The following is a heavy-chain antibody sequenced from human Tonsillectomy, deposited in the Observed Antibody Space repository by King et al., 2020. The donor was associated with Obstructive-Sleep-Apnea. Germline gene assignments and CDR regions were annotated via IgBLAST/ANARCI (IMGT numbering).Heavy chain of an antibody. V-gene: IGHV3-30*04. CDR3: ARVKLRHSSSWSGHDY. Sequence: VQLVESGGGVVQPGRSLRLSCAASGFTFSSYAMHWVRQAPGKGLEWVAVISYDGSNKYYADSVKGRFTISRDNSKNTLYLQMNSLRAEDTAVYYCARVKLRHSSSWSGHDYWGQGTLVTVSS. D-gene: IGHD6-13*01. J-gene: IGHJ4*02. CDR1: GFTFSSYA. CDR2: ISYDGSNK.